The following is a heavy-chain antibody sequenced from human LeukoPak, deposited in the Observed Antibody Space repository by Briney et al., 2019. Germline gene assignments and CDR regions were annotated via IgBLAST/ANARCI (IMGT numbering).Heavy chain of an antibody. Sequence: GGSLRLSCVASGFTFTKCAMSWIRQAPGKGLEWVSTIAGNGSYSYYADSVKGRFTISRDNSKNTLYLQMNSLRAEGTAVYYCAKEWTTHPKSAFDIWGQGTMVTVSS. J-gene: IGHJ3*02. CDR2: IAGNGSYS. CDR1: GFTFTKCA. V-gene: IGHV3-23*01. D-gene: IGHD2-15*01. CDR3: AKEWTTHPKSAFDI.